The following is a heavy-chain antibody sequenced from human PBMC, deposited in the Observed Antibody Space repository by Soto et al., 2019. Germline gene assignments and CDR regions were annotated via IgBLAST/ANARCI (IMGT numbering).Heavy chain of an antibody. V-gene: IGHV3-30*18. CDR3: AKDSSLGFGYDILTGYFDY. D-gene: IGHD3-9*01. CDR1: GFTFSSYG. Sequence: QVQLVESGGGVVQPGRSLRLSCAASGFTFSSYGMHWVRQAPGKGLEWVAVISYDGSNKYYADSVKGRFTISRDNSKNTLYLQMNSLSADDTAVYYCAKDSSLGFGYDILTGYFDYWGQGTLVTVSS. CDR2: ISYDGSNK. J-gene: IGHJ4*02.